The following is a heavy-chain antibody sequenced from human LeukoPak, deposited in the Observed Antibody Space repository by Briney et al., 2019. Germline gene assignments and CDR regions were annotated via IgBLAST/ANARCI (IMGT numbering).Heavy chain of an antibody. Sequence: SETLSLTCAVSGGSISGDNWWNWVRQSPGKGLEWIGEIYHSGSTSYNPSLKSRVTISVDKSKNQFSLKMTSVTAADTAVYYVVRTHYYDSRGSPDYWGQGTLATVS. D-gene: IGHD3-22*01. CDR3: VRTHYYDSRGSPDY. CDR1: GGSISGDNW. V-gene: IGHV4-4*02. CDR2: IYHSGST. J-gene: IGHJ4*02.